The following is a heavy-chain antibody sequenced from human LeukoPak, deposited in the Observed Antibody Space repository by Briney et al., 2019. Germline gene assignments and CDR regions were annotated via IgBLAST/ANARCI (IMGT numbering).Heavy chain of an antibody. V-gene: IGHV5-51*01. D-gene: IGHD3-10*01. Sequence: GESLKISCRGSGYSFTNSWIGWVRQMPGKGLEWMGIIYPGDSDTRYSPSFQGQVTTSADKSISTAYLQWSSLKASDTAMYYCARHLYGSGSYYNPFDYWGQGTLVTVSS. CDR2: IYPGDSDT. CDR3: ARHLYGSGSYYNPFDY. CDR1: GYSFTNSW. J-gene: IGHJ4*02.